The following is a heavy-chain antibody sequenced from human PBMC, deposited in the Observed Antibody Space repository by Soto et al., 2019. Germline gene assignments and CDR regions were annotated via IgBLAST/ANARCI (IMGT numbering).Heavy chain of an antibody. V-gene: IGHV4-31*11. Sequence: NPSETLSLTCAVSGDSISSDGYYWSWIRQHPGKGLEWIGHIYHSGTTYYNPALKSRVSISIDTSKNQFSLNVTSVTSADTAVYYCASVPTVFDYWGLGSLVIVSS. CDR3: ASVPTVFDY. CDR2: IYHSGTT. CDR1: GDSISSDGYY. J-gene: IGHJ4*02. D-gene: IGHD4-17*01.